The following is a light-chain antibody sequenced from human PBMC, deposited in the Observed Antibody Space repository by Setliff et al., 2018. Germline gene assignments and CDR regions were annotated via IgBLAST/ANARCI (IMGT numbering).Light chain of an antibody. V-gene: IGLV7-46*01. Sequence: QAVVTQEASLTVSPGGTVTLTCGSSTGDVTDTNYPYWFQQKPGQAPRTLIYDTNIAHSWTPARFSGSLLGGKAALTLSGAQFEDEAMYYCLLYFGATVIFGGGTKGTVL. CDR2: DTN. J-gene: IGLJ2*01. CDR3: LLYFGATVI. CDR1: TGDVTDTNY.